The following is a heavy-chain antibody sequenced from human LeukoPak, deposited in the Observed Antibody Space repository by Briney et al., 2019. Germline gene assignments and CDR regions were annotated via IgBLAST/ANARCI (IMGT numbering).Heavy chain of an antibody. CDR1: GFTVITND. CDR3: ARGVEPLAANTLAY. D-gene: IGHD1-14*01. CDR2: LYSDGNT. Sequence: GGSMRLSCAASGFTVITNDMTWVRQATGKGLEWVSVLYSDGNTKYADSVQGRFTISRDNSKNTLYLEMNSLSPDDTAVYYCARGVEPLAANTLAYWGQGTLVTVSS. J-gene: IGHJ4*02. V-gene: IGHV3-53*01.